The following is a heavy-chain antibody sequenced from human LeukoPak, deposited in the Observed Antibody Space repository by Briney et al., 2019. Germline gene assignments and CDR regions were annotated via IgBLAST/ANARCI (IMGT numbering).Heavy chain of an antibody. Sequence: GGSLRLSCAASGFTFSSYAMSWVRQAPGKGLEWVSAISGSGGSTYYADSVKGRFTISRDNSKNTLYLQMNSLRAEDMALYYCAKAQRYNWNDGGAFDIWGQGTMVTVSS. CDR1: GFTFSSYA. D-gene: IGHD1-1*01. CDR3: AKAQRYNWNDGGAFDI. V-gene: IGHV3-23*01. CDR2: ISGSGGST. J-gene: IGHJ3*02.